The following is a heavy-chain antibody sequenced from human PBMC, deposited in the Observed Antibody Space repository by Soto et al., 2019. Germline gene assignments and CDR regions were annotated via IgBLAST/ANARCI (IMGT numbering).Heavy chain of an antibody. J-gene: IGHJ4*02. CDR2: ISGSGDRT. Sequence: EVQLLESGGGLVQPGGSLRLSCAASGFTFSNYAMSWVRQAPGKGLEWVSVISGSGDRTFYADSVKGRVTISRDDSRNTLYLQMNSMRAEDTALYYCAKARTASCDSALDDWGRGTLGTVSS. V-gene: IGHV3-23*01. D-gene: IGHD2-2*01. CDR1: GFTFSNYA. CDR3: AKARTASCDSALDD.